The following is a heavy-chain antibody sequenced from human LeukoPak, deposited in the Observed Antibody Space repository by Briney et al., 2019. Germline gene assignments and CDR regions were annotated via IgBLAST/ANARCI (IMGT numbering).Heavy chain of an antibody. CDR1: GFTFSIYG. J-gene: IGHJ4*02. D-gene: IGHD3-16*02. V-gene: IGHV3-53*01. CDR2: INSGGST. CDR3: ARDTHRSY. Sequence: GGSLRLSCTASGFTFSIYGMHCVRHAPGKGLEWVSVINSGGSTYYADFVKGRFTISRDNSKNTLYIQMNSLRAEDTAVYYCARDTHRSYWGQGTLVTVS.